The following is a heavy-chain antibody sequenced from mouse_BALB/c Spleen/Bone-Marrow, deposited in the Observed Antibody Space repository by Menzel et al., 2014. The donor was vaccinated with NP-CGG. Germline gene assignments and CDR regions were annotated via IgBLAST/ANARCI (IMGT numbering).Heavy chain of an antibody. D-gene: IGHD1-2*01. J-gene: IGHJ4*01. V-gene: IGHV2-9*02. CDR3: ARPYYGLYTMDY. CDR2: IWAGGST. Sequence: VKLEESGPGLVAPSQSLSITCTVSGFSLTNYGVHWVRQPPGKGLEWLGVIWAGGSTNYNSALMSRLSICKDNSKSQVFLKMNSLQTDDKAMYYCARPYYGLYTMDYWGQGTSVTVSS. CDR1: GFSLTNYG.